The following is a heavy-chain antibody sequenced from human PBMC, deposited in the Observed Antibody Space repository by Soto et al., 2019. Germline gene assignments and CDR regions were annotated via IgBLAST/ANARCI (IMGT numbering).Heavy chain of an antibody. Sequence: SETLCLTCTVAGTSSRGYYCSWIRQPPGKGLEWIGYIYYTGNSNYSPSLESRVTMSVDTSKNQFSLRLRSVTAADTAVYYCATNTVEGYYYYYMDVWGKGTTVTVSS. V-gene: IGHV4-59*01. J-gene: IGHJ6*03. D-gene: IGHD4-4*01. CDR1: GTSSRGYY. CDR2: IYYTGNS. CDR3: ATNTVEGYYYYYMDV.